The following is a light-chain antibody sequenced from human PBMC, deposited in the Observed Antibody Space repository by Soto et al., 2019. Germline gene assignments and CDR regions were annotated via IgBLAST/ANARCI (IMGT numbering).Light chain of an antibody. CDR1: ENVRNNY. CDR2: GAS. Sequence: EIVLTQSPGTLSLSQGERATLSCRASENVRNNYLAWYQQKPGQAPRLLISGASKRATGIPDRFSGSGSGTEFTLTISNLESEDFAVYYCQQYNNWPPRYTFGQGTKVDIK. CDR3: QQYNNWPPRYT. J-gene: IGKJ2*01. V-gene: IGKV3-20*01.